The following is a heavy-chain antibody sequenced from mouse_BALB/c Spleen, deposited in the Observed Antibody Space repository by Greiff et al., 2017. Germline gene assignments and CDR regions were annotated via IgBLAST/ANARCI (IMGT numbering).Heavy chain of an antibody. Sequence: EVQLQQSGTVLARPGASVKMSCKASGYTFTSYWMHWVKQRPGQGLEWIGAIYPGNSDTSYNQKFKGKAKLTAVTSTSTAYMELSSLTNEDSAVYYCTRSTYDGYPYAMDYWGQGTSVTVSS. CDR1: GYTFTSYW. CDR2: IYPGNSDT. CDR3: TRSTYDGYPYAMDY. J-gene: IGHJ4*01. D-gene: IGHD2-3*01. V-gene: IGHV1-5*01.